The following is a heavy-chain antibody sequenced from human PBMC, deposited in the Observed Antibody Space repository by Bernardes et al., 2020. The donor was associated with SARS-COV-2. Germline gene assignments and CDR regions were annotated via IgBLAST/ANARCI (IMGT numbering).Heavy chain of an antibody. CDR2: TYYRSKWYN. V-gene: IGHV6-1*01. CDR3: ARVTSVPGHYDFWSGRYYFDY. J-gene: IGHJ4*02. Sequence: SQTLSLTCAISGDSVSSNSAAWNWIRQSPSRGLEWLGRTYYRSKWYNDYAVSVKSRITINPDTSKNQFSLQLNSVTPEDTAVYYCARVTSVPGHYDFWSGRYYFDYWGQGTLVTVSS. CDR1: GDSVSSNSAA. D-gene: IGHD3-3*01.